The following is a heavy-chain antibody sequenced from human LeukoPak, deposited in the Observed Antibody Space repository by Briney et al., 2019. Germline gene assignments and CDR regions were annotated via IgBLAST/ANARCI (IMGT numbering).Heavy chain of an antibody. CDR3: ARSGITMVGGASIGLLTFDI. Sequence: QPGGSLRLSCAASGFTFSNYWMHWVRQAPGEGLVWVSRMNSDGRTITYADPVKGRIPISRDNAKNTLYLQMNSLRVEDTAVYYCARSGITMVGGASIGLLTFDIWGPGTMVTVSS. V-gene: IGHV3-74*03. D-gene: IGHD3-10*01. J-gene: IGHJ3*02. CDR1: GFTFSNYW. CDR2: MNSDGRTI.